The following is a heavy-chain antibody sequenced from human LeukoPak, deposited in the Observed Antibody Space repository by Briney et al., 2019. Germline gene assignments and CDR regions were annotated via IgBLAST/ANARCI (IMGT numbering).Heavy chain of an antibody. V-gene: IGHV3-23*01. CDR3: APAGKVATPEGY. Sequence: GGSLRLSCAASGFTFSSYAMSWVRQAPGKGLEWVSAISGSGGSTYYADSVKGRFTISRDNSKNTLYLQMNSLRAEDTAVYYFAPAGKVATPEGYWGQGTLVNVSS. D-gene: IGHD5-12*01. CDR1: GFTFSSYA. J-gene: IGHJ4*01. CDR2: ISGSGGST.